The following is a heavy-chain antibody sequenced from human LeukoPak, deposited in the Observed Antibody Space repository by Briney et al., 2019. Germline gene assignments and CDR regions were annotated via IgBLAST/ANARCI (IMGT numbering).Heavy chain of an antibody. CDR1: GGTFSSYA. CDR2: IIPNFGTA. D-gene: IGHD3-22*01. Sequence: SVKLSCKASGGTFSSYAISWVRQAPGQGLEWMGGIIPNFGTADYAQKFQGRVTITTDDSTNTAYMELSSLRSEDTAVYYCARHRNQYYSDSSGYPGGYYYMDVWGKGTTVTVSS. J-gene: IGHJ6*03. V-gene: IGHV1-69*05. CDR3: ARHRNQYYSDSSGYPGGYYYMDV.